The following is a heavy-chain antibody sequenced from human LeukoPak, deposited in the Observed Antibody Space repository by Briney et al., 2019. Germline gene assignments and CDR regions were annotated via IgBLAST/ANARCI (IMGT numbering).Heavy chain of an antibody. Sequence: RASVNVSCKASGYTVTSYYMHWVRQATGHGLEWMGILNPSGGSTSYAQKFQGRATLTRATSTSTVYMELSSLRSEDTAVYYCASVYNYGMDVWGQGTTVIISS. J-gene: IGHJ6*02. CDR3: ASVYNYGMDV. CDR2: LNPSGGST. CDR1: GYTVTSYY. V-gene: IGHV1-46*01.